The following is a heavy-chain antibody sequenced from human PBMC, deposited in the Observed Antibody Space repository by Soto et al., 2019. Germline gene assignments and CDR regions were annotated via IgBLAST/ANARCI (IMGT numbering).Heavy chain of an antibody. J-gene: IGHJ6*02. V-gene: IGHV4-59*01. D-gene: IGHD2-21*02. CDR3: ARTACGGDCYRYYGMDV. Sequence: PSETLSLTCTVSGASISSSYWSWIRQPPGKGLEWIAYMSYSGSTNYNPSLKSRVTISVDTSKSQFSLKLSSVTAADTAVYSCARTACGGDCYRYYGMDVWGQGTTVTVSS. CDR2: MSYSGST. CDR1: GASISSSY.